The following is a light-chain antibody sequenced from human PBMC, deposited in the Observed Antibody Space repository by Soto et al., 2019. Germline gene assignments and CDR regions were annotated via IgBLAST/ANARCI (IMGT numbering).Light chain of an antibody. CDR1: TYGFETYNQ. J-gene: IGLJ3*02. V-gene: IGLV2-14*02. CDR2: EVT. CDR3: NSYAASGNLWV. Sequence: QSVLTQPASMSGSPGQSITISCSGTTYGFETYNQVSWYQQHPGKAPKLMIYEVTQRPSGVPNRFSGSKSGNTASLTVSGLQAEDEADYYCNSYAASGNLWVFGGGTKLTVL.